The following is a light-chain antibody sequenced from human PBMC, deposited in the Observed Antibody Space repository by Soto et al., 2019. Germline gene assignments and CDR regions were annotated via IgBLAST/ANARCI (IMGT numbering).Light chain of an antibody. Sequence: EIVMTQSPATLSVSPGERATLSCRASQSVSSNLAWYQQKPGQAPRLLIYGASTRATGIPARFSGSGSGTEFILTISSLQSEDFAVYYCQQSNNWPDTFGGGTKVDIK. CDR2: GAS. CDR1: QSVSSN. CDR3: QQSNNWPDT. J-gene: IGKJ4*01. V-gene: IGKV3-15*01.